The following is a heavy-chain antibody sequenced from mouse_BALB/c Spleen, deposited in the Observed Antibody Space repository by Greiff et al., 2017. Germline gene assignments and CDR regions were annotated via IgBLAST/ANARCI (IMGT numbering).Heavy chain of an antibody. D-gene: IGHD1-1*01. Sequence: QVQLKQSGAELARPGASVKLSCKASGYTFTSYWMQWVKQRPGQGLEWIGAIYPGDGDTRYTQKFKGKATLTADKSSSTAYMQLSSLASEDSAVYYCARGTTVVANGAMDYWGQGTSVTVSS. J-gene: IGHJ4*01. V-gene: IGHV1-87*01. CDR1: GYTFTSYW. CDR3: ARGTTVVANGAMDY. CDR2: IYPGDGDT.